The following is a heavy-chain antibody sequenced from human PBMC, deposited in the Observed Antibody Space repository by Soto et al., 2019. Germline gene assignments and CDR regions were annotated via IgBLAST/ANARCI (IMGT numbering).Heavy chain of an antibody. J-gene: IGHJ4*02. Sequence: QVQLVESGGGVVQPGRSLRLSCAATGVTLSNFGMHWVRQAPGKGLEWVAVISRDGSTMLYADSVKGRFTISRDSSRNTLYLQMNSLRAEDTAVYHCVGEVASGYWGQGTLVTVSS. CDR2: ISRDGSTM. CDR1: GVTLSNFG. V-gene: IGHV3-30*03. D-gene: IGHD2-21*01. CDR3: VGEVASGY.